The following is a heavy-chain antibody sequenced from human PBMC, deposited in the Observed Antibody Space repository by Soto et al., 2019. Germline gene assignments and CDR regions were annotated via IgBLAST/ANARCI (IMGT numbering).Heavy chain of an antibody. D-gene: IGHD2-21*02. CDR1: GITFDEYA. J-gene: IGHJ4*02. V-gene: IGHV3-9*01. CDR2: ITWNSGKI. Sequence: EVQLVESGGGFVQPGRSLRLTCTASGITFDEYAMHWVRQAPGKGLEWVSSITWNSGKIGYTESAKGRFTISRDNAKNSLYLQMNSLRPEDTAVYYCGKDLGSATLTAFDSWGQGVLVTVSS. CDR3: GKDLGSATLTAFDS.